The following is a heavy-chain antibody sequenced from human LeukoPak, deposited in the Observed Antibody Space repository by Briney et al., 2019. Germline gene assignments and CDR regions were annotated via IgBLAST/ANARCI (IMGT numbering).Heavy chain of an antibody. V-gene: IGHV3-66*01. CDR1: GFTFSSYA. CDR3: ARVPTWGSLWYFDL. CDR2: IYSGGST. J-gene: IGHJ2*01. Sequence: QSGGSLRLSCAASGFTFSSYAMSWVRQAPGKGLEWVSVIYSGGSTYYADSVKGRFTISRDNSKNTLYLQMSSLRAEDTAVYYCARVPTWGSLWYFDLWGRGTLVTVSS. D-gene: IGHD3-16*01.